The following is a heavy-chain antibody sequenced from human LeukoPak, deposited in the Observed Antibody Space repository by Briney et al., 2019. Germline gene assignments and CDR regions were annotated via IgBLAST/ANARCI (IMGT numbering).Heavy chain of an antibody. J-gene: IGHJ5*02. Sequence: ASVKVSCKASGYTFTNYGISWVRQAPGQGLEWMAWISTYDHDTNYVQKFRGRVTMTTDTSTSTAYMELRSLGSDDTAVYYCVRDYFCSGGTCDDCFDPWGQGTLVTVSS. V-gene: IGHV1-18*01. D-gene: IGHD2-15*01. CDR3: VRDYFCSGGTCDDCFDP. CDR1: GYTFTNYG. CDR2: ISTYDHDT.